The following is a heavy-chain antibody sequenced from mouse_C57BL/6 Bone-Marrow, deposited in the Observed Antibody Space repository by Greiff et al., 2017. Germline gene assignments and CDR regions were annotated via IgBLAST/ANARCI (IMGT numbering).Heavy chain of an antibody. V-gene: IGHV1-55*01. CDR3: ERPNCSNYWYFDF. CDR2: IYPGSGST. D-gene: IGHD2-5*01. Sequence: QVQLQQPGAELVKPGASVKMSCKASGYTFTSYWITWVKQRPGQGLEWIGDIYPGSGSTNYNEKFKSKATLTVDTSSSTTYMQLSNLTSEDSAVYYCERPNCSNYWYFDFWGTGTTVTVSS. CDR1: GYTFTSYW. J-gene: IGHJ1*03.